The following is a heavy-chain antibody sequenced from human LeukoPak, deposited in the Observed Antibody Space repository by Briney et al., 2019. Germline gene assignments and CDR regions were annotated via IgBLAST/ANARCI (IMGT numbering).Heavy chain of an antibody. V-gene: IGHV3-21*01. CDR3: ARADWDTTMIDY. CDR1: GFTFSSYS. Sequence: GFPRLSCAASGFTFSSYSMNWVRQAPGKGLEWVSSISSSSSYIHYADSVKGRFTISRDNAKNSLYLQMNSLRAEDTAVYYCARADWDTTMIDYWGQGTLVTVSS. J-gene: IGHJ4*02. D-gene: IGHD5-18*01. CDR2: ISSSSSYI.